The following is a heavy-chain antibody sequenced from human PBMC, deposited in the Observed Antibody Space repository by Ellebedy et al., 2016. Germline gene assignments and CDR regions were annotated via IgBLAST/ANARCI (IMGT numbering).Heavy chain of an antibody. Sequence: ASVKVSXXASGYTFTSYGISWVRQAPGQGLEWMGWISAYNGNTNYAQKLQGRVTMTTDTSTSTAYMELRSLRSDDTAVYYCARDRVERLDDSSSSGADYWGQGTLVTVSS. CDR3: ARDRVERLDDSSSSGADY. CDR1: GYTFTSYG. D-gene: IGHD6-6*01. V-gene: IGHV1-18*01. CDR2: ISAYNGNT. J-gene: IGHJ4*02.